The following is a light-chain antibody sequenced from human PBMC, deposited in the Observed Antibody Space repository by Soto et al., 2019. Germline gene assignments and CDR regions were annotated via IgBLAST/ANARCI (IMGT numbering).Light chain of an antibody. CDR3: QQYNYWPRR. CDR1: QSVCSS. Sequence: EIWPTQSPATLSVSPGERATLSCSASQSVCSSLAWYQQKPVQAPTLLIYGASTRATGIPATFSGSGSGTEFTLTISSLQSEEFAVDYCQQYNYWPRRFGQGAKLDSK. V-gene: IGKV3-15*01. J-gene: IGKJ1*01. CDR2: GAS.